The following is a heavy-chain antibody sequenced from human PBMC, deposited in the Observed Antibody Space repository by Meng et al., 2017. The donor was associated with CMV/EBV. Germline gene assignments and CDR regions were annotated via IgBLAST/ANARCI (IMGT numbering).Heavy chain of an antibody. CDR1: GGSISSSSYY. CDR3: ARDAGHYDILTGYSY. Sequence: LRPRGSGPGIVKPSETLSLTCTVSGGSISSSSYYWGWIRQPPGKGLEWIGSIYYSGSTYYNPSLKSRVTISVDTSKNQFSLKLSSVTAADTAVYYCARDAGHYDILTGYSYWGQGTLVTVSS. CDR2: IYYSGST. J-gene: IGHJ4*02. D-gene: IGHD3-9*01. V-gene: IGHV4-39*07.